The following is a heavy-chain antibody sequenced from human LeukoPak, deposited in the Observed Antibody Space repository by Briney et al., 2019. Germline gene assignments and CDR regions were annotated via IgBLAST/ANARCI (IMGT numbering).Heavy chain of an antibody. D-gene: IGHD4-17*01. V-gene: IGHV4-34*01. Sequence: SETLSLTCAAYGGSFSGYYWTWIRQPPGKGLEWIGEINHSGSTNYNPSLKSRVTISVDTSKNQFSLKLSSVTAADTAVYYCARGGGNDYGDYVLIDYWGQGTLVTVSS. CDR1: GGSFSGYY. CDR3: ARGGGNDYGDYVLIDY. J-gene: IGHJ4*02. CDR2: INHSGST.